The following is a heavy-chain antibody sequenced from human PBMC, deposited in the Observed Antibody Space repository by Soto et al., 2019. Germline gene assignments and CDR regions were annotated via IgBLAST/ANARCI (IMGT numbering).Heavy chain of an antibody. CDR2: IFWDDDK. Sequence: QITLKASGPALVNPPQPLPLTCTFSGFSLRTSGVGVGWIRQPPGKALEWLAVIFWDDDKRDSPSLKSRLTITKHPSKTQVVLTMTNMDPVDTATYYCALRPYYGDYGGTFDYWGQGTLVTVSS. D-gene: IGHD4-17*01. CDR1: GFSLRTSGVG. CDR3: ALRPYYGDYGGTFDY. J-gene: IGHJ4*02. V-gene: IGHV2-5*02.